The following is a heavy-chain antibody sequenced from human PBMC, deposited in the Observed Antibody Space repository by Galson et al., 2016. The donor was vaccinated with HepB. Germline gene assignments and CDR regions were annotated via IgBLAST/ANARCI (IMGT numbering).Heavy chain of an antibody. Sequence: SLRLSCAASGFSFSGHGMHWLRQAPGKGLEWVAAIWHDGTNENYAASVKGRFSITRENSKSMLYLQMHSLRAEDIGVYYCARVRSSSWFDSWGQGTLVTVS. D-gene: IGHD6-13*01. CDR1: GFSFSGHG. V-gene: IGHV3-33*01. J-gene: IGHJ5*01. CDR2: IWHDGTNE. CDR3: ARVRSSSWFDS.